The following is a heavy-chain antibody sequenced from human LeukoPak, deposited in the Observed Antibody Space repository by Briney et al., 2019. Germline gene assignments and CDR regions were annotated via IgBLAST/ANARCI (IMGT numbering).Heavy chain of an antibody. CDR1: GYSFSVYY. V-gene: IGHV1-2*02. CDR2: ILPHSGDT. D-gene: IGHD2-2*01. Sequence: ASVKVSCKASGYSFSVYYIQWLRQVPGEGLEWVGWILPHSGDTYYAQKFRGRVTMPTDTSINTADMELSRLKSDDTGIYFCARPPRDLVSAAPFDYWGQGTLVAVSS. CDR3: ARPPRDLVSAAPFDY. J-gene: IGHJ4*02.